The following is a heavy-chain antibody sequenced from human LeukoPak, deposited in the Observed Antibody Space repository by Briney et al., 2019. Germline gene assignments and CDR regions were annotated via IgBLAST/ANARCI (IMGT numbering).Heavy chain of an antibody. CDR1: GGTFSSYA. J-gene: IGHJ3*02. Sequence: ASVKVSCKASGGTFSSYAISWVRQAPGQGLEWMGGIIPIFGTANYAQKFQGRVTITADKSTSTAYMELSSLRSEDTAVYYCARLGPDIVVVTSPNDAFDIWGQGTMVTVSS. V-gene: IGHV1-69*06. D-gene: IGHD2-15*01. CDR3: ARLGPDIVVVTSPNDAFDI. CDR2: IIPIFGTA.